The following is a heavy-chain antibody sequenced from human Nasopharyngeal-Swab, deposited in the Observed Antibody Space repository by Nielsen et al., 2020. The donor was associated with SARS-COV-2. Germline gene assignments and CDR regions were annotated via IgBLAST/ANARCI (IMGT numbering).Heavy chain of an antibody. J-gene: IGHJ4*02. CDR3: ARAPVPAASIDY. V-gene: IGHV3-30-3*01. CDR2: ISYDGSNK. Sequence: GESLKISCAASGFTFSSYAMHWVRQAPGKGLEWVAVISYDGSNKYYADSVKGRFTISRDNSKNTLYLQMNSLRAEDTAMYYCARAPVPAASIDYWGQGTLVTVSS. CDR1: GFTFSSYA. D-gene: IGHD2-2*01.